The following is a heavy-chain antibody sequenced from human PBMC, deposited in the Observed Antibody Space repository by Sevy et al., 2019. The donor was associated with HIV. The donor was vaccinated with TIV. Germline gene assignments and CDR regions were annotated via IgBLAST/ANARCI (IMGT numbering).Heavy chain of an antibody. CDR2: ISAYNGNT. V-gene: IGHV1-18*04. Sequence: ASVKVSCKASGYTFTSYGINWVRQAPGQGLEWMGWISAYNGNTNYAQKLQGRVTMTTDTSTSTAHMELVRLRSDNTAAYYCASVIALAAAFDDWGQGTLVTVSS. J-gene: IGHJ4*02. CDR1: GYTFTSYG. D-gene: IGHD6-19*01. CDR3: ASVIALAAAFDD.